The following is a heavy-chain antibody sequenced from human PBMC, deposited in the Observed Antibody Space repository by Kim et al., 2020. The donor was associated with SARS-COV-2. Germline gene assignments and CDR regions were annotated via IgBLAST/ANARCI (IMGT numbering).Heavy chain of an antibody. CDR3: ARGSVGGTLRPPYYYYGMDV. CDR2: IHYTGTT. Sequence: SETLSLTCTVSGASISSGTYYWSWIRQPPGKGLEWIGYIHYTGTTYYNSSLKSRVTISVDRSKNQFSLKMSSVTAADTAVDCCARGSVGGTLRPPYYYYGMDVWGEGATVTVSP. D-gene: IGHD1-26*01. J-gene: IGHJ6*04. V-gene: IGHV4-30-4*01. CDR1: GASISSGTYY.